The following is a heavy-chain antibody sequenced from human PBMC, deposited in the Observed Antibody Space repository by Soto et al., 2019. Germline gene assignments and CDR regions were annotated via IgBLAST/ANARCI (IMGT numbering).Heavy chain of an antibody. J-gene: IGHJ3*02. CDR1: GGTFSSYA. V-gene: IGHV1-69*12. CDR3: VRDLDGYYYDSSGAKKEDAFDI. Sequence: QVQLVQSGAEVKKPGSSVKVSCKASGGTFSSYAISWVRQAPGQGLEWMGGIIPIFGTANYAQKFQGRVTITADESTSTAYMELSSLRSEDTAVYYCVRDLDGYYYDSSGAKKEDAFDIWGQGTMVTVSS. CDR2: IIPIFGTA. D-gene: IGHD3-22*01.